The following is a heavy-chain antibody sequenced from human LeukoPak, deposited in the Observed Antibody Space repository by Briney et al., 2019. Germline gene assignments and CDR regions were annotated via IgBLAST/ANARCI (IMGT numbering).Heavy chain of an antibody. V-gene: IGHV4-4*02. CDR1: GGSISSSNW. CDR2: IYHSGST. J-gene: IGHJ4*02. Sequence: SETLSLTCAVYGGSISSSNWWSWVRQPPGKGLEWIGEIYHSGSTNYNPSLKSRVTISVDKSKNQFSLKLSSVTAADTAVYYCARLTDCSSTSCYTGNFDYWGQGTLVTVSS. CDR3: ARLTDCSSTSCYTGNFDY. D-gene: IGHD2-2*02.